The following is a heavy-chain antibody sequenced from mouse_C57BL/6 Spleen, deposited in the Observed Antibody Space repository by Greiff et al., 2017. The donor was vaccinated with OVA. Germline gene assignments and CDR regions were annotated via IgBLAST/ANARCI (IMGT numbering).Heavy chain of an antibody. CDR1: GYTFTSYW. D-gene: IGHD2-2*01. CDR3: AREGTMVTTGYFDV. CDR2: IDPSDSYT. V-gene: IGHV1-50*01. J-gene: IGHJ1*03. Sequence: QVQLQQPGAELVKPGASVKLSCKASGYTFTSYWMQWVKQRPGQGLEWIGEIDPSDSYTKYNQQFKGKATLTVDTSSSTAYMQHSSLTSVDSAVYYCAREGTMVTTGYFDVWGTGTTVTVSS.